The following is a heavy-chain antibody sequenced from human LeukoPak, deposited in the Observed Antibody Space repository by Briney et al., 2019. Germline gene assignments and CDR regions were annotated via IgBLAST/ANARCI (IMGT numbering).Heavy chain of an antibody. CDR3: ARGPPQDILTGYPTLRREYFDY. V-gene: IGHV1-18*01. CDR2: ISAYNGNT. CDR1: GYTFTSYG. Sequence: GASVKVSCKASGYTFTSYGISWVRRAPGQGLEWMGWISAYNGNTNYAQKLQGRVTMTTDTSTSTAYMELRSLRSDDTAVYYCARGPPQDILTGYPTLRREYFDYWGQGTLVTVSS. J-gene: IGHJ4*02. D-gene: IGHD3-9*01.